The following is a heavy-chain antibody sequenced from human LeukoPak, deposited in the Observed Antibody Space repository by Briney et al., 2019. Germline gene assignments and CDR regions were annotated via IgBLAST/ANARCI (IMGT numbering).Heavy chain of an antibody. D-gene: IGHD5-18*01. CDR2: ISWNSGSI. V-gene: IGHV3-9*01. Sequence: GGSLRLSCAASGFTFHDYAMHWVRQAPGKGLEWVSGISWNSGSIGYADSVKGRFTISRDNAKNSLYLQMNSLRAEDTALYYCAKDRARGGYSYGQPFDYWGQGTLVTVSS. J-gene: IGHJ4*02. CDR3: AKDRARGGYSYGQPFDY. CDR1: GFTFHDYA.